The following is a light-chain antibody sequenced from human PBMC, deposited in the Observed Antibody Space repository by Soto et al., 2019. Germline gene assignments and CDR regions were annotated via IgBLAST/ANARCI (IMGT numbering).Light chain of an antibody. J-gene: IGKJ5*01. CDR2: AAS. CDR3: QQSYSTTIT. Sequence: QMTQSPSFETACVRHRVTITRLASHGIRNDLGWYHQKPGKAPKLLIYAASSLQSGVPSRFSGSGSGTDFTLTISSLQPEDFATYYCQQSYSTTITFGQGGRLEIK. CDR1: HGIRND. V-gene: IGKV1-39*01.